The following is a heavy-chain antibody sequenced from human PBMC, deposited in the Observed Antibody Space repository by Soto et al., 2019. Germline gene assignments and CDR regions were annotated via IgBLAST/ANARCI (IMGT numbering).Heavy chain of an antibody. V-gene: IGHV4-31*03. CDR2: IYYSGST. CDR3: ARGDFWSGSGAFDI. J-gene: IGHJ3*02. Sequence: QVQLQESGPGLVKPSQTLSLTCTVSGGSISSGGYYWSWIRQHPGKGLEWIGYIYYSGSTNYNPSLKSRVTISVDTSKNQFSLKLSSVTAADTAVYYCARGDFWSGSGAFDIWGQGTMVTVSS. CDR1: GGSISSGGYY. D-gene: IGHD3-3*01.